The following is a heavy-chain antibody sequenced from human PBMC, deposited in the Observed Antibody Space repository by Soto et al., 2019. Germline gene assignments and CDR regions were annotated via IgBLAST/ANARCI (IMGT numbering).Heavy chain of an antibody. CDR2: ITGSGTNT. J-gene: IGHJ4*02. CDR1: GFTFSTYS. D-gene: IGHD6-6*01. CDR3: AKERDARGYFDY. Sequence: EVQLLESGGGLVQPGGSLRLSCAASGFTFSTYSMSWVRQAPGQGLEWVSAITGSGTNTYYVDSAKGRFTISRDNSKNTLYLQMNSLRAEDTAVYYCAKERDARGYFDYWGQGTVVTVSS. V-gene: IGHV3-23*01.